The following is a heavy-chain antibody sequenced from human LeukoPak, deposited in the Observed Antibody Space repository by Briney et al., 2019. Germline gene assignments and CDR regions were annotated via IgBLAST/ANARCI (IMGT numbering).Heavy chain of an antibody. CDR2: INPSGGST. Sequence: ASVKVSCKASGYTFTSYYMHWVRQAPGQGLEWMGIINPSGGSTSYAQKFQGRVTMTRDMSTSTVYMELSGLRSEDTAVYYCARVSMVRGSHYYMDVWGKGTTVTVSS. CDR1: GYTFTSYY. J-gene: IGHJ6*03. CDR3: ARVSMVRGSHYYMDV. V-gene: IGHV1-46*01. D-gene: IGHD3-10*01.